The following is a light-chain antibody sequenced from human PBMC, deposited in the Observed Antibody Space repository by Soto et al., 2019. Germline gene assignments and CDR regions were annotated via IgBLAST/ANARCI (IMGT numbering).Light chain of an antibody. CDR2: EVS. J-gene: IGLJ1*01. CDR1: SSDVGGYNY. Sequence: QSVLNPPPSASGSPGQSVTISCTGTSSDVGGYNYVFWYQQHPGKAPKVIIYEVSKRPSGVPDRFSVSKSGITASLTVSGLQAEEEADGYCISYADTNICVFGTGTKVTVL. V-gene: IGLV2-8*01. CDR3: ISYADTNICV.